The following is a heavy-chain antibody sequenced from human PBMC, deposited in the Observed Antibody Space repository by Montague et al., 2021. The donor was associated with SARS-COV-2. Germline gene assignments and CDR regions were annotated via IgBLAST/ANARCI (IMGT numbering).Heavy chain of an antibody. CDR3: ARLGDGIVPSPILGLGPYYSFYYIDI. CDR2: ISQSGNT. CDR1: GGSFSRYY. J-gene: IGHJ6*03. D-gene: IGHD2-2*02. V-gene: IGHV4-34*01. Sequence: SETLSLTCAASGGSFSRYYWSWIRQPPGKGLEWIGEISQSGNTKYNPSLQSRVSISLDTSRNQFSLKVSSVTAADTAIYYCARLGDGIVPSPILGLGPYYSFYYIDIWGQGTTVTVSS.